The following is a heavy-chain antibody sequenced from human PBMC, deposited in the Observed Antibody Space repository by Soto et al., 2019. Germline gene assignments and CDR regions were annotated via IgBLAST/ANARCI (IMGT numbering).Heavy chain of an antibody. V-gene: IGHV3-30-3*01. CDR2: ISYDGSNK. D-gene: IGHD3-22*01. CDR1: GFTFSSYA. CDR3: ARDAISPYDSSGYYSGFDY. Sequence: GGSLRLSCAASGFTFSSYAMHWVRQSPGKGLEWVAVISYDGSNKYYADSVKGRFTVSRDNSKNTLYLQMNSLRAEDTAVYYCARDAISPYDSSGYYSGFDYWGQGTLVTVSS. J-gene: IGHJ4*02.